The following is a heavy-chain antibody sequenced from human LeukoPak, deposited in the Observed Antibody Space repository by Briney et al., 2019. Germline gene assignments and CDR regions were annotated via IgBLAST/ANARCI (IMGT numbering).Heavy chain of an antibody. D-gene: IGHD6-13*01. CDR2: INSDGSST. J-gene: IGHJ4*02. CDR3: ARDYAGQQRDY. CDR1: GFTFSSYW. V-gene: IGHV3-74*01. Sequence: GGSLRLSCAASGFTFSSYWMHWVRQAPGKGLVWVSRINSDGSSTSYADSVEGRFTISRDNAKNTLYLQMNSLRAEDTAVYYCARDYAGQQRDYWGQGTLVTVSS.